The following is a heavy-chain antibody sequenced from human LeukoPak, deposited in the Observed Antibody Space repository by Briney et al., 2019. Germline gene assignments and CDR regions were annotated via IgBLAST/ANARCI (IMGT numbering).Heavy chain of an antibody. J-gene: IGHJ4*02. CDR2: IWYDGSNK. Sequence: GGSLRLSCAVSGFTFSSYGMHWVRQAPGKGLEWVAVIWYDGSNKYYADSVKGRFTISRDNSKNTLYLQMNSLRAEDTAVYYCAKGFGELSYYFDYWGQGTLVTVSS. V-gene: IGHV3-33*06. CDR3: AKGFGELSYYFDY. D-gene: IGHD3-10*01. CDR1: GFTFSSYG.